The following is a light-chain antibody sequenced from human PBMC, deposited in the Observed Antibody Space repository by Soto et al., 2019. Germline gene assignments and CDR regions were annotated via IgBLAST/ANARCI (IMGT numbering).Light chain of an antibody. CDR3: QSADSSGSYYV. CDR1: ALPKQY. V-gene: IGLV3-25*02. J-gene: IGLJ1*01. Sequence: SYELTQPPSVSVSPGQTARITCSGDALPKQYAYWYQQKAGQAPVLVIQKDIERPSGIPERFSGSSSGTTVTLTISGVQAEDEADYYCQSADSSGSYYVFGTGTKVT. CDR2: KDI.